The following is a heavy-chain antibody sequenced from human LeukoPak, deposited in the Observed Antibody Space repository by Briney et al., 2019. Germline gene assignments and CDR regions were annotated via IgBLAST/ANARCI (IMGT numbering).Heavy chain of an antibody. CDR1: GGTFSSYA. CDR2: ISAYNGNT. D-gene: IGHD3-22*01. CDR3: ASFYYYDSSGYYALDY. V-gene: IGHV1-18*01. Sequence: GSSVKVSCKASGGTFSSYAISWVRQAPGQGLEWMGWISAYNGNTNYAQKLQGRVTMTTDTSTSTAYMELRSLRSDDTAVYYCASFYYYDSSGYYALDYWGQGTLVTVSS. J-gene: IGHJ4*02.